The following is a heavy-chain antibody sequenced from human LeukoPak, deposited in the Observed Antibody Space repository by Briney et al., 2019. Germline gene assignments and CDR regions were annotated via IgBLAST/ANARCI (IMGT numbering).Heavy chain of an antibody. Sequence: SETLSLSCTVSGCSISSGSYYWSRIRQPPGKGLEWIGEINHSGTTNYNPSLKSRVTISVDTSKNQFSLKLSSVTAADTAVYYCARAAGGYSSWYNYYYYYYMDVWGKGTTVTVSS. CDR3: ARAAGGYSSWYNYYYYYYMDV. CDR2: INHSGTT. CDR1: GCSISSGSYY. J-gene: IGHJ6*03. D-gene: IGHD6-13*01. V-gene: IGHV4-39*07.